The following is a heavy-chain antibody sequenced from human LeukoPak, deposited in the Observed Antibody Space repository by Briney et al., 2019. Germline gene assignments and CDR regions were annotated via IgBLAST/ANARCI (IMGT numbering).Heavy chain of an antibody. D-gene: IGHD3-22*01. Sequence: GGSLRLSCAGSGFTFSSYAMSWVRQAPGKGLEWVSAISGSGGDRYYADSVKGRFTISRDNSKNTLYLQMNSLRAEDTAVYYCARQEGYSSGYYSNWFDPWGQGTLVTVSS. J-gene: IGHJ5*02. CDR2: ISGSGGDR. CDR3: ARQEGYSSGYYSNWFDP. V-gene: IGHV3-23*01. CDR1: GFTFSSYA.